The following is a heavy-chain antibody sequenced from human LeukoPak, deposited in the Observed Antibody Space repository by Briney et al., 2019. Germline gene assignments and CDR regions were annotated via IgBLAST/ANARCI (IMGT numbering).Heavy chain of an antibody. J-gene: IGHJ4*02. Sequence: ASVKVSCKXSGYTLTELSMHWVRQAPGKGLEWMGGFDPEDGETIYAQKFQGRATMTEDTSTDTAYMELSSLRSEDTAVYYCATDVAIFGVGIYYFDYWGQGTLVTVSS. V-gene: IGHV1-24*01. D-gene: IGHD3-3*01. CDR3: ATDVAIFGVGIYYFDY. CDR2: FDPEDGET. CDR1: GYTLTELS.